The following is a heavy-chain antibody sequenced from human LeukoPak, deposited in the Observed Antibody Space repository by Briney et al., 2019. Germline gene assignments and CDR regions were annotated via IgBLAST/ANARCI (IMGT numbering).Heavy chain of an antibody. CDR3: ARGNYINNPPDY. D-gene: IGHD1-7*01. Sequence: GGSLRLSCAASGFTFSSYSMNWVRQAPGKGLEWVSSISISSSYIYYADSVKGRFTISRDNAKNSLYLQMNSLRAEDTAVYYCARGNYINNPPDYWGQGTLVTVSS. J-gene: IGHJ4*02. CDR1: GFTFSSYS. V-gene: IGHV3-21*01. CDR2: ISISSSYI.